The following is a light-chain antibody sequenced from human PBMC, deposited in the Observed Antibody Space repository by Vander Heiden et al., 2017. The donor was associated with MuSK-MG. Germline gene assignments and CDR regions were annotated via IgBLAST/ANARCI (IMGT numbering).Light chain of an antibody. CDR1: SSDVGGYNY. CDR3: SSYTSSSTLGYV. V-gene: IGLV2-14*01. J-gene: IGLJ1*01. CDR2: DVS. Sequence: SSLTQPASGSGSPGQSITISCTGTSSDVGGYNYVSWYQQHPGKAPKLMIYDVSNRPSGVSNRFSGSKSGNTASLTISGLQAEDEADYYCSSYTSSSTLGYVFGTGTKVTVL.